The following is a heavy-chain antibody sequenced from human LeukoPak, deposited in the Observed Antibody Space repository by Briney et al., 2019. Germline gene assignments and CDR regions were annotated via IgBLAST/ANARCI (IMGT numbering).Heavy chain of an antibody. Sequence: SETLSLTCTVSGGSISSSSYYWGWIRQPPGKGLEWIGSIYYSGSTYYNPSLKSRVTISVDTSKNQFSLKLSSVTAADTAVYYCARDAVVTPRYFDLWGRGTLVTVSS. CDR1: GGSISSSSYY. J-gene: IGHJ2*01. D-gene: IGHD4-23*01. CDR3: ARDAVVTPRYFDL. CDR2: IYYSGST. V-gene: IGHV4-39*07.